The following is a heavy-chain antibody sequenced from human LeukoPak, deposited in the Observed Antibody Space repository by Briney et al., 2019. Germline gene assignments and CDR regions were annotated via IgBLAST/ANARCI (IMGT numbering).Heavy chain of an antibody. CDR1: GYTFTSYD. Sequence: ASVKVSCKASGYTFTSYDINWVRQATGQGLEWMGWMNPNSGNTGYAQKFQGRVTMTRNTSISTAYMELSSLRSEDTAVYYCARGSPLLRYFDWLLRVGYYYYMDVWGKGTTVTISS. D-gene: IGHD3-9*01. CDR2: MNPNSGNT. V-gene: IGHV1-8*01. CDR3: ARGSPLLRYFDWLLRVGYYYYMDV. J-gene: IGHJ6*03.